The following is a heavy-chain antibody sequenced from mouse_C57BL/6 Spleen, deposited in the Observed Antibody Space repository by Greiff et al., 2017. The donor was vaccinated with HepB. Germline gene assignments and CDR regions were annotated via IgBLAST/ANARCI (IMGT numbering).Heavy chain of an antibody. CDR3: ARSENYEYDGGFAY. CDR1: GYTFTSYW. CDR2: IHPNSGST. Sequence: QVQLQQPGAELVKPGASVKLSCKASGYTFTSYWMHWVKQRPGQGLEWIGMIHPNSGSTNYNEKFKSKATLTVDKSSSTAYMQLSSLTSEDSAVYYCARSENYEYDGGFAYWGQGTLVTVSA. V-gene: IGHV1-64*01. J-gene: IGHJ3*01. D-gene: IGHD2-4*01.